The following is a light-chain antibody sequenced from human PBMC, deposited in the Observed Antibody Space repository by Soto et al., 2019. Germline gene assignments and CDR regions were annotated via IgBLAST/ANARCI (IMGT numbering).Light chain of an antibody. CDR3: ETWGSNTHTV. CDR1: SGHSSYI. J-gene: IGLJ3*02. V-gene: IGLV4-60*02. CDR2: LEGSGSY. Sequence: QSVLTQSSSASASLGSSVKLTCTLSSGHSSYIIAWHQQQPGKDPRYLMKLEGSGSYNKRSGVPDRFAGSSSGADRYLTISNLKFEDESDYYCETWGSNTHTVFGGGTTLTVL.